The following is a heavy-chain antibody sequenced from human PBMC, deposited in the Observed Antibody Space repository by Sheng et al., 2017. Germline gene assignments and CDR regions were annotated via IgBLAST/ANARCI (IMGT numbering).Heavy chain of an antibody. J-gene: IGHJ6*03. CDR1: GFTFSSYE. D-gene: IGHD3-22*01. V-gene: IGHV3-48*03. CDR3: ARGTEGPIGYYYYYMDV. Sequence: EVQLVESGGGLVQPGGSLRLSCAASGFTFSSYEMNWVRQAPGKGLEWVSYISSSGSTIYYADSVKGRFTISRDNAKNSLYLQMNSLRAEDTAVYYCARGTEGPIGYYYYYMDVWGQGTTVTVSS. CDR2: ISSSGSTI.